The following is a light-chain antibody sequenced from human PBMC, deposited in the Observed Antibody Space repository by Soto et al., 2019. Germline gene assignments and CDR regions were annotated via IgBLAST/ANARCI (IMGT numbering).Light chain of an antibody. CDR1: SSDVGGYNY. Sequence: QSVLTQPASVSGSPGQSITISCTRTSSDVGGYNYVSWYQQHPGKAPKLMIYDVSNRPSGVSNRFSGSKPGNTASLTISGLQAEDEADYYCSSYTSSSTPVVFGTGTKLTVL. CDR2: DVS. CDR3: SSYTSSSTPVV. J-gene: IGLJ1*01. V-gene: IGLV2-14*01.